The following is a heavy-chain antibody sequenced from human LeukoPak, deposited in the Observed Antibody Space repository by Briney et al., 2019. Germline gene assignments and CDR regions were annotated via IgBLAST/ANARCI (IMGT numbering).Heavy chain of an antibody. V-gene: IGHV1-2*02. Sequence: ASVKVSCKASGYTFTGYYMHWVRQAPGQGLEWMRWINPNSGGTNYAQKFQGRVTMTRNTSISTAYMELSRLRSDDTAVYYCARDQGIAAAGSILGMDVWGQGTTVTVSS. CDR1: GYTFTGYY. CDR2: INPNSGGT. J-gene: IGHJ6*02. CDR3: ARDQGIAAAGSILGMDV. D-gene: IGHD6-13*01.